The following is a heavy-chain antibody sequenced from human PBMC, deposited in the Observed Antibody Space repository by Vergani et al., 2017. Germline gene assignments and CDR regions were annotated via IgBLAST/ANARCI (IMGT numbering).Heavy chain of an antibody. CDR1: GFTFSSYW. D-gene: IGHD6-13*01. Sequence: EVQLVESGGDLVQPGGSLRLSCAASGFTFSSYWMSWVRQAQGKGLEWVANIKQDGSEKYYVDSVKGRFTISRDNAKNSLYLQMNSLRAEDTAVYYCARDGYSSSPGYWGQGTLVTVSS. CDR2: IKQDGSEK. V-gene: IGHV3-7*04. J-gene: IGHJ4*02. CDR3: ARDGYSSSPGY.